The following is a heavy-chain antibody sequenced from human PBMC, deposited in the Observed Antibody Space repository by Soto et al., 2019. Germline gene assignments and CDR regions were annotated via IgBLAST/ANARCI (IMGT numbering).Heavy chain of an antibody. CDR1: GGSISSGRYY. Sequence: QLQLQESGPGLMKPSETLSLTCTVSGGSISSGRYYWGWNRQPPGKGLEWIGSPYYSGITYYNPSLKSRVTISVDTSKNQFSLKLTSVTAADTAVYYCARGGYDTNAFDIWGQGTMVTVSS. D-gene: IGHD2-2*01. J-gene: IGHJ3*02. CDR3: ARGGYDTNAFDI. CDR2: PYYSGIT. V-gene: IGHV4-39*01.